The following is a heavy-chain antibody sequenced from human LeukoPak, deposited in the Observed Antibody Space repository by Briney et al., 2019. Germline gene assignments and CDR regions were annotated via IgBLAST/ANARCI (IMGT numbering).Heavy chain of an antibody. Sequence: SETLSLTCAVYGGSFSGYYWSWIRQPPGKGLEWIGEINHSGSTNYNPSLKSRVTISVDTSKNQFSLKLSSVTAADTAVYYCARGVVRGVVFDYWGQGTLVTVSS. CDR2: INHSGST. CDR3: ARGVVRGVVFDY. V-gene: IGHV4-34*01. CDR1: GGSFSGYY. J-gene: IGHJ4*02. D-gene: IGHD3-10*01.